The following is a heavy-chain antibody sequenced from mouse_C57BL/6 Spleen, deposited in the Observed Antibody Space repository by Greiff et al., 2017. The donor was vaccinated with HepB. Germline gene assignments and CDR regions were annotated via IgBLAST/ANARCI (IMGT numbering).Heavy chain of an antibody. J-gene: IGHJ4*01. CDR1: GYAFSSSW. CDR2: IYPGDGDT. V-gene: IGHV1-82*01. D-gene: IGHD2-10*02. Sequence: VKVVESGPELVKPGASVKISCKASGYAFSSSWMNWVKQRPGKGLEWIGRIYPGDGDTNYNGKFKGKATLTADKSSSTAYMQLSSLTSEDSAVYFCARRGYGYDAMDYWGQGTSVTVSS. CDR3: ARRGYGYDAMDY.